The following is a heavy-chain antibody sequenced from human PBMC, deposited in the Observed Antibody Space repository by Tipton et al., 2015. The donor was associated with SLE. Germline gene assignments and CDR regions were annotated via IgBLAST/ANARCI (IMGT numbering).Heavy chain of an antibody. J-gene: IGHJ4*02. V-gene: IGHV4-39*07. CDR1: GGSISSSSYY. D-gene: IGHD6-13*01. CDR2: INHSGST. Sequence: TLSLTCTVSGGSISSSSYYWGWIRQPPGKGLEWIGEINHSGSTNYNPSLKSRVTISVDTSKNQFSLKLSSVTAADTAVYYCARGEGSSSWYKKLDYWGQGTLVTVSS. CDR3: ARGEGSSSWYKKLDY.